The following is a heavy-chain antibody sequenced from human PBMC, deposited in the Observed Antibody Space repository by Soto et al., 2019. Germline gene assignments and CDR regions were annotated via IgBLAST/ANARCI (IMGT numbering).Heavy chain of an antibody. J-gene: IGHJ6*02. D-gene: IGHD3-10*01. Sequence: PSETLSLTCTVSGGSISSGGYYWSWIRQHPGKGLEWIGYIYYSGSTYYNPSLKSRVTISVDTSKNQFSLKLSSVTAADTAVYYCARADYGSGSYKSYGMDVWGQGTTVTVSS. V-gene: IGHV4-31*03. CDR2: IYYSGST. CDR1: GGSISSGGYY. CDR3: ARADYGSGSYKSYGMDV.